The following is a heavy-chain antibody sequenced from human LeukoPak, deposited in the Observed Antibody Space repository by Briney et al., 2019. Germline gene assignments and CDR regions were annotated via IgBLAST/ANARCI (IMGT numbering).Heavy chain of an antibody. CDR3: AYLGICSGWYISNNFDY. V-gene: IGHV4-39*01. CDR1: GGSISSSRYY. Sequence: PSETLSLTCTVSGGSISSSRYYWGWIRQPPGKGLEWIGSIYYSGSTYYNPSLKSRVTISVDTTNNQFSLMLSSVTAADTAVYYWAYLGICSGWYISNNFDYWGQGTLVTGSS. D-gene: IGHD6-19*01. J-gene: IGHJ4*02. CDR2: IYYSGST.